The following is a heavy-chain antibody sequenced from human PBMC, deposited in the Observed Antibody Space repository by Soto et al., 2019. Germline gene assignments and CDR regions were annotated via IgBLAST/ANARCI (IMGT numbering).Heavy chain of an antibody. CDR3: ARHVGYCSGGTCYNYWYFDL. Sequence: QVQLQESGPGLVKPSETLSLTCTVSGDSISSYYWSWIRQPPGKGLEWIGYIHYSGSTNYNPSLKSRVTISVDTSNNQFSLKLSSVTAADTAIYYCARHVGYCSGGTCYNYWYFDLWGRGTLVTVSS. J-gene: IGHJ2*01. CDR2: IHYSGST. D-gene: IGHD2-15*01. V-gene: IGHV4-59*08. CDR1: GDSISSYY.